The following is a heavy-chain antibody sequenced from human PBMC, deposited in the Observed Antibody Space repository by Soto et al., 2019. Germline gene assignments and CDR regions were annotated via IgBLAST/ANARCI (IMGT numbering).Heavy chain of an antibody. CDR1: GFTFSSYA. CDR3: ARDGGAY. Sequence: QVQLVESGGGVVQPGRSLRLSCAASGFTFSSYAMHWVRRAPGKGLEWMAVMSYDGSNKYYADSVKGRFTISRDNSKNTLYLQMNSLRPEVAALYYCARDGGAYWGQGTLVIVSS. D-gene: IGHD3-16*01. V-gene: IGHV3-30-3*01. J-gene: IGHJ4*02. CDR2: MSYDGSNK.